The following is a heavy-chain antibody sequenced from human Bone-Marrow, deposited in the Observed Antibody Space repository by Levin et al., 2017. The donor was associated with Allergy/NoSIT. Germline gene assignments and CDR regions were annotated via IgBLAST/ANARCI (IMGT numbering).Heavy chain of an antibody. D-gene: IGHD3-3*01. Sequence: GESLKISCKASGYIFNRFGISWVRQAPGQGLEWMGWIDASTGNPTYAQGFTGRFVFSLETSVSAAYLQVSGLKAEDTAVYYCARHTRITRFGVTTGTIDYWGQGTLVTVPS. CDR2: IDASTGNP. V-gene: IGHV7-4-1*02. J-gene: IGHJ4*02. CDR1: GYIFNRFG. CDR3: ARHTRITRFGVTTGTIDY.